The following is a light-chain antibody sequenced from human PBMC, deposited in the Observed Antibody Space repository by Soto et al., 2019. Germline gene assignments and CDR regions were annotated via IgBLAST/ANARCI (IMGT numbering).Light chain of an antibody. CDR3: QKYDSAART. V-gene: IGKV1-27*01. CDR1: QGISNS. J-gene: IGKJ1*01. Sequence: DVQMTQSPSSLSASVGDRVTITCRASQGISNSLAWYQQRPGRVPKLLIYGASNLQSEVPSRFSGSGSGTDFTLTISNLQPEDVATYYCQKYDSAARTFGQGTKVDMK. CDR2: GAS.